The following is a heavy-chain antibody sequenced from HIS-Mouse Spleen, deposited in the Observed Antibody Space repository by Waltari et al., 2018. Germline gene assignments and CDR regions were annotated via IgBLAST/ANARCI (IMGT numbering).Heavy chain of an antibody. CDR1: GGSISSSRYY. CDR3: AREIPYSSSWYDWYFDL. Sequence: QLQLQESGPGLVKPSETLSLTCTVSGGSISSSRYYWCCIRQPPGKGLEWIGSIYYSGSTYYNPSLKSRVTISVDTSKNQFSLKLSSVTAADTAVYYCAREIPYSSSWYDWYFDLWGRGTLVTVSS. J-gene: IGHJ2*01. D-gene: IGHD6-13*01. CDR2: IYYSGST. V-gene: IGHV4-39*07.